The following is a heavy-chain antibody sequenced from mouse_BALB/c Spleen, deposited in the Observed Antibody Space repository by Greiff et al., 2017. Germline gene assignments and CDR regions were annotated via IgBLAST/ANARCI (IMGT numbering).Heavy chain of an antibody. D-gene: IGHD2-4*01. Sequence: QVQLQQSGPELVKPGASVRISCKASGYTFTSYYIHWVKQRPGQGLEWIGWIYPGNVNTKYNEKFKGKATLTADKSSSTAYMQLSSLTSEDSAVYFCAREAGDYASCFAYWGQGTLVTVSA. CDR1: GYTFTSYY. V-gene: IGHV1S56*01. CDR3: AREAGDYASCFAY. CDR2: IYPGNVNT. J-gene: IGHJ3*01.